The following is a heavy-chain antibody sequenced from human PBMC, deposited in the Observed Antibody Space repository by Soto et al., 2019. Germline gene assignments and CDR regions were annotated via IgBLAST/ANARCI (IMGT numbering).Heavy chain of an antibody. CDR1: GFTLSRYS. CDR2: ISRSSSTI. CDR3: ARDLAGGIPDY. V-gene: IGHV3-48*01. J-gene: IGHJ4*02. Sequence: EVQLVESGGGLVQPGGSLRLSCVAPGFTLSRYSMNWVRQAPGKGLEWVSYISRSSSTIYYADSVKGRFTISRDNAENSLYLQMNSLRAEDTAVYYCARDLAGGIPDYWGQETRVTVSS. D-gene: IGHD6-13*01.